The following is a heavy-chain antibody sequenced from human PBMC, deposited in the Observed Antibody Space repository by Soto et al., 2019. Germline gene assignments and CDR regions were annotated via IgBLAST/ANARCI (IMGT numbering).Heavy chain of an antibody. V-gene: IGHV3-9*01. D-gene: IGHD3-3*01. J-gene: IGHJ6*02. CDR2: INWDGYSI. CDR1: GFKFDDHV. CDR3: ARSWSGCSSRRVDV. Sequence: GGSLRLSCVASGFKFDDHVMHWVRQVPGKGLEWVGHINWDGYSIGYGDSVRGRFTISRDNAKNTLYLQMNSLRPEGTALYFCARSWSGCSSRRVDVWGRGTTVTVSS.